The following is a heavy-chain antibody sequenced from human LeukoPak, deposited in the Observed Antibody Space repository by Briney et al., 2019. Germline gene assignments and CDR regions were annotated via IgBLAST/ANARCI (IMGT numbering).Heavy chain of an antibody. CDR3: ARVGRITIFGVYYYGMDV. CDR2: ISAYNGNT. J-gene: IGHJ6*02. D-gene: IGHD3-3*01. CDR1: GYTFTSYG. V-gene: IGHV1-18*01. Sequence: ASVKVSCTASGYTFTSYGISWVRQAPGQGLEWMGWISAYNGNTNYAQKLQGRVTMTTDTSTSTAYMELRSLRSDDTAVYYCARVGRITIFGVYYYGMDVWGQGTTVTVSS.